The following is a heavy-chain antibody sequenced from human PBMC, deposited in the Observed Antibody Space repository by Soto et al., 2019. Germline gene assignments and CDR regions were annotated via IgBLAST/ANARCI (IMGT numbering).Heavy chain of an antibody. V-gene: IGHV3-72*01. Sequence: EVQLVESGGGLVQPGGSLRLSCAASGFTFSAHYMDWVRQAPAKGLEWVGRIKNKANSYTTEYAASVEGRFTNSSEDSQSSLYLQMNSMKTKDAAVYYCARVSVVGASEGRYFDSWGQGSQVAVSS. J-gene: IGHJ4*02. D-gene: IGHD1-26*01. CDR1: GFTFSAHY. CDR3: ARVSVVGASEGRYFDS. CDR2: IKNKANSYTT.